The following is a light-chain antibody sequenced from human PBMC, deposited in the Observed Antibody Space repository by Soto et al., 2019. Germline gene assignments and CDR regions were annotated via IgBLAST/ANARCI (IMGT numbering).Light chain of an antibody. CDR3: SSFTTSSTWV. J-gene: IGLJ3*02. Sequence: QSALTQPASVSGSPGQSITISCTGTSSDVGAYNYVSWFQHYPGKAPKLMIYEVINRPSGVSNRFSGSKSGNTASLTISGLQAEDEADYYCSSFTTSSTWVFGGGTKLTVL. CDR2: EVI. CDR1: SSDVGAYNY. V-gene: IGLV2-14*01.